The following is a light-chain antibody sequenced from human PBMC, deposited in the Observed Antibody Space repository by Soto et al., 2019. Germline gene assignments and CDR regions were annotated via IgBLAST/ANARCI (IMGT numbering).Light chain of an antibody. V-gene: IGKV3-20*01. CDR3: QQMGT. CDR2: AAS. CDR1: QNLRSSY. Sequence: EIVLTQSPGTLSLSPGQRATLSCRASQNLRSSYLAWYQQKPGQAPRLLIYAASSRATGIPDRFSGSGSGTDFTLTISRLEPEDFAVHYCQQMGTFGQGTKVEVK. J-gene: IGKJ1*01.